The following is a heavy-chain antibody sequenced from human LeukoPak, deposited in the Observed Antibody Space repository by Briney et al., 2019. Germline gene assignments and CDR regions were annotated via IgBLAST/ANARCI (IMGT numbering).Heavy chain of an antibody. J-gene: IGHJ5*02. CDR1: GGSISSYY. Sequence: PSETLSLTCTVSGGSISSYYWSWIRQPPRKGLEWIGYIYYSGSTNYNPSLKSRVTISVDTSKNQFSLKLSSVTAADTAVYYCARDSGADGDYSPGWFDPWGQGTLVTVSS. CDR3: ARDSGADGDYSPGWFDP. V-gene: IGHV4-59*01. D-gene: IGHD4-17*01. CDR2: IYYSGST.